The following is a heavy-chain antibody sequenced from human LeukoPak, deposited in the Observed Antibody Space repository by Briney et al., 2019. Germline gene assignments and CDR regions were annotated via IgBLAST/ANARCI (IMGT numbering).Heavy chain of an antibody. CDR1: GFTFSSYA. J-gene: IGHJ4*02. V-gene: IGHV3-30-3*01. CDR3: ARDSDILTGYFFDY. D-gene: IGHD3-9*01. CDR2: ISYDGSNK. Sequence: GGSLRLSCAASGFTFSSYAMHWVRQASGKGLEWVAVISYDGSNKYYADSVKGRFTISRDNSKNTLYLQMNSLRAEDTAVYYCARDSDILTGYFFDYWGQGTLVTVSS.